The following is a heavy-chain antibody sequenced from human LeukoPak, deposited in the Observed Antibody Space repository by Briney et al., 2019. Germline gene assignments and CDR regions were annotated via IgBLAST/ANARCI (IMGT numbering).Heavy chain of an antibody. CDR1: GFTFSGYG. Sequence: PGGSLRLSCSASGFTFSGYGMHCGRQAPGKGLEHVSAISSNGGSTYYADSVKGRLTISRDNSKNTLVLQMTSLRAEDTAVYYCVKDRANFHYGMDVWGQGTTVTVSS. J-gene: IGHJ6*02. CDR3: VKDRANFHYGMDV. CDR2: ISSNGGST. D-gene: IGHD1-7*01. V-gene: IGHV3-64D*09.